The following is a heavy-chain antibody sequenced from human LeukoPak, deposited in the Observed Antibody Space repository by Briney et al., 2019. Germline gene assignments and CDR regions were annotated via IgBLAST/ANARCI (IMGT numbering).Heavy chain of an antibody. CDR2: IYYSGST. CDR1: GASISNFY. J-gene: IGHJ3*02. CDR3: ARAKSLSAFDI. V-gene: IGHV4-59*01. Sequence: SETLSLTCTVSGASISNFYWSWIRQPPGEGLEWIGYIYYSGSTTYNPSLKSRVTISVDTSKNQFSLKLSSVTAADTAVYYCARAKSLSAFDIWGQGTMVTVSS.